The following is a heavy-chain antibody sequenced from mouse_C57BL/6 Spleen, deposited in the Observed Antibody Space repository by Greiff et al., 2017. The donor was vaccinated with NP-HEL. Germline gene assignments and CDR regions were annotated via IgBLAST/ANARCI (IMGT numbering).Heavy chain of an antibody. Sequence: ESGPGLVKPSQSLSLTCSVTGYSITSGYYWNWIRQFPGNKLEWMGYISYDGSNNYNPSLKNRISITRDTSKNQFFLKLNSVTTEDTATYYCASETAQATGFAYWGQGTLVTVSA. D-gene: IGHD3-2*02. J-gene: IGHJ3*01. CDR3: ASETAQATGFAY. CDR1: GYSITSGYY. V-gene: IGHV3-6*01. CDR2: ISYDGSN.